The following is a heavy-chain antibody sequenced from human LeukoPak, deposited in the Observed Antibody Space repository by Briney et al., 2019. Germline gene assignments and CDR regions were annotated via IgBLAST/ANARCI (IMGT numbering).Heavy chain of an antibody. D-gene: IGHD2-15*01. CDR3: ARVRCSGGSCPYYYYYYYMDV. Sequence: GGSLRLSCAASGFIFTNYAMSWVRQAPGKGLEWVSAISGSGGNTYYADSVKGRFTISRDNSMNTLYLQMSSLRAEDTAVYYCARVRCSGGSCPYYYYYYYMDVWGKGTTVTVSS. CDR2: ISGSGGNT. V-gene: IGHV3-23*01. J-gene: IGHJ6*03. CDR1: GFIFTNYA.